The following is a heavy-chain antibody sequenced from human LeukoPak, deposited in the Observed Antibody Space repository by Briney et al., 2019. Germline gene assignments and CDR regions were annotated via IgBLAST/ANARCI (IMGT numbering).Heavy chain of an antibody. CDR2: INPSGGST. CDR3: ARDRIPYGSGNIGYFQH. CDR1: GYTFTSYY. D-gene: IGHD3-10*01. J-gene: IGHJ1*01. Sequence: VKVSCKASGYTFTSYYMHWVRQAPGQGLEWMGIINPSGGSTSYAQKFQGRVTITANKSTSTAYMELRSLRSEDTAVYYCARDRIPYGSGNIGYFQHWGQGTLVTVSS. V-gene: IGHV1-46*01.